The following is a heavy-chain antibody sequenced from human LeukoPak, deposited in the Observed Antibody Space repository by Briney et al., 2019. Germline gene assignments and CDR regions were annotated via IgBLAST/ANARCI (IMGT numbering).Heavy chain of an antibody. Sequence: SETLSLTCTVSGGSISSYYWSWIRQPAGEGLEWIGCIYTSGSTNYNPSLKSRVTMSVDTSKNQFSLKLSSVTAADTAVYYCARVGSGWYDGDAFDIWGQGTMVTVSS. V-gene: IGHV4-4*07. CDR2: IYTSGST. J-gene: IGHJ3*02. CDR3: ARVGSGWYDGDAFDI. D-gene: IGHD6-19*01. CDR1: GGSISSYY.